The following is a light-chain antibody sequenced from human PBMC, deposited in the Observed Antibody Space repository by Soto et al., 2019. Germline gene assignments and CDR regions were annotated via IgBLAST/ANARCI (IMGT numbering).Light chain of an antibody. J-gene: IGLJ3*02. CDR2: ENN. CDR3: GTWDSSLSARV. Sequence: QSVLTQPPSVSAATGQQVTISCSGSRSNIGNNYVSWYQQLPGTAPKLLIYENNKRPSGIPDRFSGSKSGTSATLGITGLQTGDEADYYCGTWDSSLSARVFGGGTKVTVL. V-gene: IGLV1-51*02. CDR1: RSNIGNNY.